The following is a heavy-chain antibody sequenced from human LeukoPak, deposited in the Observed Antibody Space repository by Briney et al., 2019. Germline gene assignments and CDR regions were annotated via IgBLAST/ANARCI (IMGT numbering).Heavy chain of an antibody. V-gene: IGHV4-59*08. J-gene: IGHJ4*02. CDR3: ARHVGSWYFWSDY. Sequence: PSETLSLTCTVSGGSISSYYWSWIRQPPGKGLEWIGYIYYSGSTNYNPSLKSRVTISVDTSKNQFSLKLSSVTAADTAVYYCARHVGSWYFWSDYWGQGTLVTVSS. CDR2: IYYSGST. D-gene: IGHD6-13*01. CDR1: GGSISSYY.